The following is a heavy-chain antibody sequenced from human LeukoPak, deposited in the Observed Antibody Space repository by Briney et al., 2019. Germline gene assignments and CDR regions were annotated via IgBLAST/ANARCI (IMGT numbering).Heavy chain of an antibody. CDR1: GFTFSSYA. Sequence: GSLRLSXADSGFTFSSYAMSWVRQAPGKGLEWGSVVSGSGSSTYYADSVKGRFTISRDNSRNTLYLQMNSLRAEDTAVYYCVMGYTIFGVVIKDYFDYWGQGTLVTVSS. CDR3: VMGYTIFGVVIKDYFDY. V-gene: IGHV3-23*01. D-gene: IGHD3-3*01. J-gene: IGHJ4*02. CDR2: VSGSGSST.